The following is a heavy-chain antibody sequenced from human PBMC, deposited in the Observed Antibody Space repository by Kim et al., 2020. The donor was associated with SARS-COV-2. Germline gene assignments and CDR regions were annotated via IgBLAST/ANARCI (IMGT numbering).Heavy chain of an antibody. J-gene: IGHJ4*02. Sequence: ASVKVSCKASGYTFTSYAMNWVRQAPGQGLEWMGWINTNTGNPTYAQGFTGRFVFSLDTSVSTAYLQISSLKAEDTAVYYCARGWRIAARPSYSGNYWGQGTLVTVSS. V-gene: IGHV7-4-1*02. D-gene: IGHD6-6*01. CDR2: INTNTGNP. CDR3: ARGWRIAARPSYSGNY. CDR1: GYTFTSYA.